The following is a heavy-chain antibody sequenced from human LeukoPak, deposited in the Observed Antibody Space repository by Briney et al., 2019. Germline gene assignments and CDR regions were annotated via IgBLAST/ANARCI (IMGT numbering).Heavy chain of an antibody. CDR2: ISLSGST. J-gene: IGHJ4*02. D-gene: IGHD7-27*01. CDR3: ASRWVLTGEPY. Sequence: PSGTLSLTCAVSGDSISRSIWWTWVRQPPGKGLERIGEISLSGSTNYNPSLRSRVTISLDKSNNQFSLKLTSVTAADTAVYYCASRWVLTGEPYWGQGTLVTVSS. CDR1: GDSISRSIW. V-gene: IGHV4-4*02.